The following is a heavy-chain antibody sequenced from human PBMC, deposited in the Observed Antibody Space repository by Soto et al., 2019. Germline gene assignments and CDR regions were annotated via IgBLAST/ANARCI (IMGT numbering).Heavy chain of an antibody. Sequence: QVQLVQSGAEVKKPGSSVKVSCKASGGTFSSYGISWVRQAPGQGLEWMGGIIPIFGTANYAQKFQGRVTITADESTSTAYMELSSLRSEDTAVYYCARVRHDFLGVITHPLDYWGQGTLVTVSS. CDR1: GGTFSSYG. CDR2: IIPIFGTA. CDR3: ARVRHDFLGVITHPLDY. D-gene: IGHD3-10*01. J-gene: IGHJ4*02. V-gene: IGHV1-69*01.